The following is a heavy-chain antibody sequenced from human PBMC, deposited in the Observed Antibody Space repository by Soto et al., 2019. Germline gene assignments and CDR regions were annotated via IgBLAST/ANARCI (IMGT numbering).Heavy chain of an antibody. CDR2: ISHDSSIK. J-gene: IGHJ6*02. Sequence: PGGSLRLSCAASGFSFSIFGMHWVRQSPGKGLEWVALISHDSSIKYYGESVKGRFTISRDNSKNTLSLQMNSLRVEDTAVYYCAKSRIVATINFVYYGMDVWGQGTTVTVSS. D-gene: IGHD5-12*01. CDR1: GFSFSIFG. V-gene: IGHV3-30*18. CDR3: AKSRIVATINFVYYGMDV.